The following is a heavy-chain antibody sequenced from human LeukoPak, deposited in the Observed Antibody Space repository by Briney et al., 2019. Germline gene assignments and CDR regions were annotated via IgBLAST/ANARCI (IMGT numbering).Heavy chain of an antibody. J-gene: IGHJ4*02. Sequence: GGSLRLSCAASGFTFSSYWMSWVRQAPGKGLEWVANIRQDGSEKYYVDSVKGRFTISRDNDKNSLFLQMTSLRAEDTAVYYCARVGGRYSPLGYWGQGTLVTVSS. CDR2: IRQDGSEK. CDR1: GFTFSSYW. D-gene: IGHD3-16*02. CDR3: ARVGGRYSPLGY. V-gene: IGHV3-7*01.